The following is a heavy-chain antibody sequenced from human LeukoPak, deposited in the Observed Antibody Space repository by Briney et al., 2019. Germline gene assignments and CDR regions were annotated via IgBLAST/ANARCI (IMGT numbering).Heavy chain of an antibody. Sequence: ASVKVSCKASGYTFTSYGISWVRQAPGQGLEWMGRIIPILGIANYAQKFQGRVTITADKSTSTAYMELSSLRSEDTAVYYCAVRGYSYGTGYFDYWGQGTLVTVSS. CDR3: AVRGYSYGTGYFDY. J-gene: IGHJ4*02. D-gene: IGHD5-18*01. V-gene: IGHV1-69*04. CDR2: IIPILGIA. CDR1: GYTFTSYG.